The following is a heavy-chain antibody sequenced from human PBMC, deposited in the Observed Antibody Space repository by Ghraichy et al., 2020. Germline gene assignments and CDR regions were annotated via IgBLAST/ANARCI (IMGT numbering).Heavy chain of an antibody. V-gene: IGHV3-13*01. D-gene: IGHD1-26*01. CDR1: GFTFSSFD. CDR2: IGPTGDT. Sequence: GGSLRLSCAASGFTFSSFDIHWGRQVTGKGLEWVSSIGPTGDTYYPGSVKGRFTISRENAQNSLYLQMNSLRDGDTAVYYCARVVVGSYYAFDVWGQGTMVTVSS. CDR3: ARVVVGSYYAFDV. J-gene: IGHJ3*01.